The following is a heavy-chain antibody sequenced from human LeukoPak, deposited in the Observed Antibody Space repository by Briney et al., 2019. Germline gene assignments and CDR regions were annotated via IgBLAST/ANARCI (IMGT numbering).Heavy chain of an antibody. CDR2: INHSGST. CDR1: GGSFSGYY. J-gene: IGHJ5*02. Sequence: PSETLSLTCAVYGGSFSGYYWSWIRQPPGKGLEWMGEINHSGSTNYNPSLKSRVTISVDTSKNQFSLKLSSVTAADTAVYYCARAGYSSSYNWFDPWGQGTLVTVSS. D-gene: IGHD6-13*01. CDR3: ARAGYSSSYNWFDP. V-gene: IGHV4-34*01.